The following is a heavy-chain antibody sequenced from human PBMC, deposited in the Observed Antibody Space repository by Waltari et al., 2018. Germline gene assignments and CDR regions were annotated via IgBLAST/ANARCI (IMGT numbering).Heavy chain of an antibody. CDR1: GYSFTRYW. V-gene: IGHV5-51*01. CDR3: ARSVYADYSYYGMDV. J-gene: IGHJ6*02. Sequence: EVQLVQSGAEVKKPGESLKISCKGSGYSFTRYWIGWVRQMPGKGLEWMGTIYPGDSESRYSPSFQGQVTISADKSISTAYLQWSSLKASDTAMYYCARSVYADYSYYGMDVWGQGTTVTVSS. CDR2: IYPGDSES. D-gene: IGHD2-8*01.